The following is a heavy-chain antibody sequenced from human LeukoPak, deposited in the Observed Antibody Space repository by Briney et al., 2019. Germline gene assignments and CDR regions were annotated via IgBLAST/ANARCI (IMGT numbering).Heavy chain of an antibody. CDR1: GGSISSGSYY. V-gene: IGHV4-61*02. J-gene: IGHJ4*02. Sequence: SQTLSLTCTVSGGSISSGSYYWSWIRQPAGKGLEWIGRIYTSGSTNYNPSLKSRVTISVDTSKNQFSLELSSVTAADTAVYYCARGWTKWGQGTLVTVSS. CDR2: IYTSGST. CDR3: ARGWTK. D-gene: IGHD3/OR15-3a*01.